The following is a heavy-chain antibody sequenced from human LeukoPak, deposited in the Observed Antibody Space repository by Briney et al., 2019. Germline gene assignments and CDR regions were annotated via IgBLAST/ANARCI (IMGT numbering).Heavy chain of an antibody. CDR3: ARGGEWDIVVVPAAQNWFDP. J-gene: IGHJ5*02. Sequence: ASVKVSCKASGYTFTSYYMHWVRQAPGQGLEWMGIINPSGGSTSYAQKFQGRVTMTRDTSTSTVYMELSSLRSEGTAVYYCARGGEWDIVVVPAAQNWFDPWGQGTLVTVSS. CDR2: INPSGGST. CDR1: GYTFTSYY. V-gene: IGHV1-46*01. D-gene: IGHD2-2*01.